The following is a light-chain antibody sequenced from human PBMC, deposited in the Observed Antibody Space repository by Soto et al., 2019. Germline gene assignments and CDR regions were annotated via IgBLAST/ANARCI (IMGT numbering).Light chain of an antibody. Sequence: EIVLTQSPGTLSLSPGEGAALSCRTSQSISSSYLAWYQQKPGQAPRLLIYAASCRATGIPDRFSGSGSGTDFTLTISRLEPEDFAVYYCQLYGGSHMFSFGQGTKLEIK. CDR1: QSISSSY. CDR2: AAS. CDR3: QLYGGSHMFS. V-gene: IGKV3-20*01. J-gene: IGKJ2*01.